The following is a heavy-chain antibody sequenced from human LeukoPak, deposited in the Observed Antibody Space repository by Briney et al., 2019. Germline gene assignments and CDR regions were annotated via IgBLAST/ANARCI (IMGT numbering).Heavy chain of an antibody. Sequence: ASVKVSCKASGFTFTSSAMQWVRQARGQRLEWIGWIVVGSGNTNYAQKFQERVTITRDMSTSTAYMELSSLRSEDTAVYYCAADPALGYCSGGNCYPRPDDAFDIWGQGTMVTVSS. CDR3: AADPALGYCSGGNCYPRPDDAFDI. J-gene: IGHJ3*02. D-gene: IGHD2-15*01. CDR2: IVVGSGNT. CDR1: GFTFTSSA. V-gene: IGHV1-58*02.